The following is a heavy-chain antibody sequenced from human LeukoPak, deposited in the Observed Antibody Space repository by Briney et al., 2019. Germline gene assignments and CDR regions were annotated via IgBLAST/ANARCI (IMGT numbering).Heavy chain of an antibody. CDR3: ARAKLYYYGSGSYSGYYGMDV. Sequence: SSETLSLTCAVYGGSFSGYYWSWIRQPPGKGLEWIGEINHSGSTNYNPSLKSRVTISVDTSKNQFSLKLSSVTAADTAVYYCARAKLYYYGSGSYSGYYGMDVWGQGTTVTVSS. V-gene: IGHV4-34*01. CDR2: INHSGST. J-gene: IGHJ6*02. D-gene: IGHD3-10*01. CDR1: GGSFSGYY.